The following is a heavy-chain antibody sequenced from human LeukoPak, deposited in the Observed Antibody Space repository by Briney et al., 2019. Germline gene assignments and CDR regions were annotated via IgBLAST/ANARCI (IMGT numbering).Heavy chain of an antibody. Sequence: PGGSLRLSCAASGFTFSSYGMHWVRQAPGKGLEWVAVISYDGSNKYYADSVKGRFTISRDNSKNTLYLQMNSLRAEDTAVYYCAKGPITEYYYDSSGYYPLGHDAFDIWGQGTMVTVSS. D-gene: IGHD3-22*01. CDR2: ISYDGSNK. J-gene: IGHJ3*02. CDR1: GFTFSSYG. CDR3: AKGPITEYYYDSSGYYPLGHDAFDI. V-gene: IGHV3-30*18.